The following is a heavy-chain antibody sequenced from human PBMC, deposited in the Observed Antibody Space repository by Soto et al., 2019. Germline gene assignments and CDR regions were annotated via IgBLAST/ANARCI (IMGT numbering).Heavy chain of an antibody. CDR3: ARDEGGSGYQLDS. Sequence: QVQLVQSGAEVKKPGSSVKVSCKASGGTFSTYATSWVRQAPGQGLEWMGMIIPMFGTANYAQKCQGRVTITADKSTSTAYMELSSLRSEDTAVYYCARDEGGSGYQLDSWGQGTLVTVSS. V-gene: IGHV1-69*06. CDR1: GGTFSTYA. D-gene: IGHD3-22*01. CDR2: IIPMFGTA. J-gene: IGHJ5*01.